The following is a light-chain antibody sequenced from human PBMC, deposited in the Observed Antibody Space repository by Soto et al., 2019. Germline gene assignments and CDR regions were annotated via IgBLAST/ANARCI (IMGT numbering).Light chain of an antibody. CDR1: PSVSSN. Sequence: EIVMTQSPATLSVSPGERATLSCRASPSVSSNLAWYQQKPGQAPRLLIYGASTRATGIPARFSGSGSGTVFTLTISSLQSEDFAVYYCQQYNKWPPWTFGQGTKVEIK. CDR3: QQYNKWPPWT. V-gene: IGKV3-15*01. J-gene: IGKJ1*01. CDR2: GAS.